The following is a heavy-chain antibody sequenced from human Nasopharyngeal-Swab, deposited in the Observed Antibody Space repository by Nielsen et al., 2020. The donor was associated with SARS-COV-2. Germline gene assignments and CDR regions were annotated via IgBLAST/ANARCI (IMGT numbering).Heavy chain of an antibody. CDR1: GFTFSSYW. CDR3: ARGDIVVVPAAILYYYYDMDV. Sequence: GESLKISCAASGFTFSSYWMSWVRQAPGKGLEWVANIKQDGSEKYYVDSVKGRFTISRDNAKNSLYLQMNSLRAEDTAVYYCARGDIVVVPAAILYYYYDMDVWGKGTTVTVSS. CDR2: IKQDGSEK. V-gene: IGHV3-7*01. J-gene: IGHJ6*03. D-gene: IGHD2-2*02.